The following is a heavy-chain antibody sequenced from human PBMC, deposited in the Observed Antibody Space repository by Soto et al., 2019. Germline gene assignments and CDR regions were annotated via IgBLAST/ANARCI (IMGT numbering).Heavy chain of an antibody. CDR3: ARAIRRYYDRSDEVGY. Sequence: QVQLQESGPGLVKPSQTLSLTCTVSGGSISSGDYYWSWIRQPPGKGLEWIGYIYYSGSTYYNPSLKGRVTISVDTSKNHFSLKLSSVTAADTAVYYCARAIRRYYDRSDEVGYWGQGTLVTVSS. CDR1: GGSISSGDYY. V-gene: IGHV4-30-4*01. D-gene: IGHD3-22*01. CDR2: IYYSGST. J-gene: IGHJ4*02.